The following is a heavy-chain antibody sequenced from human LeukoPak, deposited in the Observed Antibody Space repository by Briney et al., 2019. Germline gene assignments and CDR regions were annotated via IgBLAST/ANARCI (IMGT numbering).Heavy chain of an antibody. Sequence: SETLSLTCTVSGGSISSYYWSWIRQPPGKGLKWIGYIYYSGSTDYNPSLRSRVTISVDTSKSQFSLKLSSVTAADTAVYYCASGRGLYSFYAFDIWGQGTMVTVSS. CDR1: GGSISSYY. D-gene: IGHD5-18*01. CDR2: IYYSGST. CDR3: ASGRGLYSFYAFDI. V-gene: IGHV4-59*01. J-gene: IGHJ3*02.